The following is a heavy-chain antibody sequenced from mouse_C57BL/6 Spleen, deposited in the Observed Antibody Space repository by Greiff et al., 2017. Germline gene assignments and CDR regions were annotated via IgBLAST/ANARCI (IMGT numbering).Heavy chain of an antibody. D-gene: IGHD2-3*01. CDR3: ARGGDGVGNYYAMDY. CDR2: IDPANGNT. J-gene: IGHJ4*01. Sequence: EVQLQQSVAELVRPGASVKLSCTASGFNIKNTYMHWVKQRPEQGLEWIGRIDPANGNTKYAPKFQGKATLTADTSSNPAYLQLSSLTSEDTAMYYCARGGDGVGNYYAMDYWGQGTSVTVSS. CDR1: GFNIKNTY. V-gene: IGHV14-3*01.